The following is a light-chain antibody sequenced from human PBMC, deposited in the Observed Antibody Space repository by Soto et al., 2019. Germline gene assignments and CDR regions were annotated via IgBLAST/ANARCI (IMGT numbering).Light chain of an antibody. Sequence: VSESPGKTVTISCTGSSGNIASNYVQWYQQRPGSAPTTVIYEDNQRPSGVPDRFSGSIDSSSNSASLTISGLKPEDEADYYCQSYDTNTVVFGGGTKLTVL. CDR3: QSYDTNTVV. CDR2: EDN. V-gene: IGLV6-57*02. CDR1: SGNIASNY. J-gene: IGLJ2*01.